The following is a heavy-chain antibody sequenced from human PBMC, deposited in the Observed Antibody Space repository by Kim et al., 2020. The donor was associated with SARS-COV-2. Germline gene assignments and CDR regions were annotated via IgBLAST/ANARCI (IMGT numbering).Heavy chain of an antibody. D-gene: IGHD4-17*01. V-gene: IGHV4-34*01. CDR3: ARGRGGNTVTSTFLDP. Sequence: LKSRVTISVDTSKNRVSLRLSSVTAADTAVYYCARGRGGNTVTSTFLDPWGQGTLVTVSS. J-gene: IGHJ5*02.